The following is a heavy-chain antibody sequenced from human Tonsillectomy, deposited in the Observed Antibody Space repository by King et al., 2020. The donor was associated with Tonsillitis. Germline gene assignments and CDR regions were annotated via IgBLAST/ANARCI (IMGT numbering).Heavy chain of an antibody. CDR1: GYTFTTYY. D-gene: IGHD2-15*01. V-gene: IGHV1-46*03. CDR3: SRGSYYYMDV. Sequence: QLVQSGAEVKKPGASVKVSCKASGYTFTTYYMHWVRQAPGQGLEWMGMINPSGGSTTYAQKFQGRVAVTRDTSTRTVYMELGSLGSEDTAVYYCSRGSYYYMDVWGKGTTVTVSS. J-gene: IGHJ6*03. CDR2: INPSGGST.